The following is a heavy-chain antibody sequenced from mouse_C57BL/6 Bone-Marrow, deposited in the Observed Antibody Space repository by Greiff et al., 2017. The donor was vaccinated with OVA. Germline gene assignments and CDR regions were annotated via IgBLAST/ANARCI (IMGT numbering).Heavy chain of an antibody. V-gene: IGHV5-4*01. CDR2: ISDGGSYT. CDR1: GFTFSSYA. Sequence: EVQGVESGGGLVKPGGSLKLSCAASGFTFSSYAMSWVRQTPEKRLEWVATISDGGSYTYYPDNVKGRFTISRDNAKNNRYLQMSQLKSEDTAMYDCARGVSYAMDYWGQGTSVTVSS. CDR3: ARGVSYAMDY. J-gene: IGHJ4*01.